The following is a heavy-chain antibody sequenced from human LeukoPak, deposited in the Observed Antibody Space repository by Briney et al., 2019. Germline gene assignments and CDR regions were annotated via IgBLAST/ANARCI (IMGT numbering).Heavy chain of an antibody. CDR2: IYYSGST. J-gene: IGHJ4*02. CDR1: GGSISSHY. CDR3: ARKDVGSSFNFDY. V-gene: IGHV4-59*11. Sequence: PSETLSPTCTVSGGSISSHYWSWILQPPGKGLEWIGYIYYSGSTNYNPSLKSRVTISVDTSKNQFSLKLSSVTAADTAVYYCARKDVGSSFNFDYWGQGTLVTVSS. D-gene: IGHD3-10*01.